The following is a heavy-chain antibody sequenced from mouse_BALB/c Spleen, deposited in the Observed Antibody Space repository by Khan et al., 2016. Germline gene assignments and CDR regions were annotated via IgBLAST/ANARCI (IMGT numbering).Heavy chain of an antibody. D-gene: IGHD1-1*01. J-gene: IGHJ3*01. CDR3: ARAGYYGYLVN. V-gene: IGHV4-1*02. CDR1: GFDFSRYW. Sequence: EVKLLESGGGLVQPGGSLKVSCAASGFDFSRYWMSWVRQAPGKGLEWIGEINPDSGTINYTPSLKVKFIISRDNAKNTLYLQMSKVRSEDIALYYCARAGYYGYLVNWGQGTLVTVSA. CDR2: INPDSGTI.